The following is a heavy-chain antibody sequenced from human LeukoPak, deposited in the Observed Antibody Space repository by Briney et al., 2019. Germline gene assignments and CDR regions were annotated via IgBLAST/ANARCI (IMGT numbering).Heavy chain of an antibody. D-gene: IGHD2-8*01. CDR1: GFALSNYW. CDR2: ISGDEIWT. V-gene: IGHV3-74*01. Sequence: GGSLRLSCAASGFALSNYWMHWVRQAPGKGLVWVSRISGDEIWTSYADSVKGRFIISRDNAKNTLYLQMNSLRTEDTAVYYCAREYNGGPKQTYAFDIWGQGTMVTVSS. CDR3: AREYNGGPKQTYAFDI. J-gene: IGHJ3*02.